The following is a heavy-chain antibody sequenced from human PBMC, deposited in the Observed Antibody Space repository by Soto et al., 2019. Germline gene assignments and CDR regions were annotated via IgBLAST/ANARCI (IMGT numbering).Heavy chain of an antibody. D-gene: IGHD2-2*01. J-gene: IGHJ6*03. V-gene: IGHV1-8*01. Sequence: QVQLVQSGAEVKEPGASVKVSCKASGYTFTSYDINWVRQATGQGLEWMGWMYPNSGNTGYAQKFQGRVTMTRNTSISTAYMELSRLRSEDTAVYYCARGGCSSTSCHQHYYYYMDVWGKGTTVTVSS. CDR1: GYTFTSYD. CDR2: MYPNSGNT. CDR3: ARGGCSSTSCHQHYYYYMDV.